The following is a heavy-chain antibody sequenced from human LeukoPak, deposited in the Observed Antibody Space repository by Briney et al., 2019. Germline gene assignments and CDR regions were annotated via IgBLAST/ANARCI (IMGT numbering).Heavy chain of an antibody. D-gene: IGHD4-17*01. J-gene: IGHJ4*02. CDR3: AKPLGDYGDG. CDR2: ISGSGGST. V-gene: IGHV3-23*01. Sequence: GGSLRLSCTASGFTFGAYAMTWVRQAPGKGLEWVSAISGSGGSTYYADSVKGRFTISRDNSKNTLYLQMNSLRAEDTAVYYCAKPLGDYGDGWGQGTLVTVSS. CDR1: GFTFGAYA.